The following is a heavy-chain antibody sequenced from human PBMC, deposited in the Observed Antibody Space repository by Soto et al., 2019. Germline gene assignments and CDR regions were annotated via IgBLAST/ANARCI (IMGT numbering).Heavy chain of an antibody. Sequence: PGGSLRLSCAASGFTFSSYEMNWVRQAPGKGLEWVSYISSSGSTIYYADSVKGRFTISRDNAKNSLYLKMNSLRAEDTAVYYCASVPTNYYDSSGYYRWYYYYGMDVWGQGT. D-gene: IGHD3-22*01. J-gene: IGHJ6*02. CDR3: ASVPTNYYDSSGYYRWYYYYGMDV. CDR1: GFTFSSYE. CDR2: ISSSGSTI. V-gene: IGHV3-48*03.